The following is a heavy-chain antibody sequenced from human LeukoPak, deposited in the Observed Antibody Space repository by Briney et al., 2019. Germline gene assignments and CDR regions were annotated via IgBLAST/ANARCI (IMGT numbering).Heavy chain of an antibody. D-gene: IGHD1-7*01. CDR1: GYTFTGYY. V-gene: IGHV1-2*02. CDR3: ARVLSLRGARTTYYFDY. J-gene: IGHJ4*02. CDR2: INPNSGGT. Sequence: GASVKVSCKASGYTFTGYYMHWVRQAPGQGLEWMGWINPNSGGTNYAQKFQGRVTMTRDTSISTAYMELSRLRSDDTAVYYCARVLSLRGARTTYYFDYWGQGTLVTVSS.